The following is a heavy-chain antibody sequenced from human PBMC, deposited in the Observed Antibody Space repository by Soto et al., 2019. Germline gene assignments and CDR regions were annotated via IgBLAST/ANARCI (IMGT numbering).Heavy chain of an antibody. CDR3: ARTHWQTDYIEGFEF. J-gene: IGHJ4*02. V-gene: IGHV1-18*04. CDR2: ISAYNGDT. Sequence: ASVKVSCKTSGYTFTSHGISWVRWAPGRGLEWMGWISAYNGDTKYAQRVQDRVSMTTDTSTATAYIELRSLRFDDTAIYFCARTHWQTDYIEGFEFWGQGTSVSVSS. D-gene: IGHD1-1*01. CDR1: GYTFTSHG.